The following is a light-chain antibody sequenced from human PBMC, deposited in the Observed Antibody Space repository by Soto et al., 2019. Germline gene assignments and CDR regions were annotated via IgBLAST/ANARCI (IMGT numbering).Light chain of an antibody. Sequence: QSALTQPASVSGSPGQSITISCTGTSSDVGGYTYVSWYQQHPGKAPKLMIYEVSDRPSGVSNRFSASKSGNTASLTISGLQAEDEADYYCSSYTSSSTHVLGGGTKLTVL. V-gene: IGLV2-14*01. CDR2: EVS. J-gene: IGLJ3*02. CDR1: SSDVGGYTY. CDR3: SSYTSSSTHV.